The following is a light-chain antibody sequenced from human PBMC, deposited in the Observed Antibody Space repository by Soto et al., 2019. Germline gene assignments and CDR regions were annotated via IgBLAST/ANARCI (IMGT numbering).Light chain of an antibody. J-gene: IGKJ5*01. CDR1: QTVSSY. V-gene: IGKV3-20*01. CDR2: GAS. CDR3: QHYGTSPIT. Sequence: ENVLTQSPGTLSLSPGERATLSCRASQTVSSYLTWYQQRPGQAPRLLISGASRRATGIPDRFSGSGSGTDLTLTISRLEPEDFALYYCQHYGTSPITFGQGTRLEIK.